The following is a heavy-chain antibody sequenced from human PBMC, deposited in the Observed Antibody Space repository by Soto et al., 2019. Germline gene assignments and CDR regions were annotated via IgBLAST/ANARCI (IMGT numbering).Heavy chain of an antibody. CDR1: GFTFSSYA. V-gene: IGHV3-23*01. Sequence: GGSLRLSCAASGFTFSSYAMSWVRQAPGKGLEWVSAISGSGGSTYYADSVKGRFTISRDNSKNTLYLQMNSLRAEDTAVYYCAKTYYYDSSGYYYFDYWGQGTLVTVSS. J-gene: IGHJ4*02. D-gene: IGHD3-22*01. CDR3: AKTYYYDSSGYYYFDY. CDR2: ISGSGGST.